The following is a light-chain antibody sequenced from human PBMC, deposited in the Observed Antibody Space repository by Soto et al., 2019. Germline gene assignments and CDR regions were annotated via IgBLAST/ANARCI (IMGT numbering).Light chain of an antibody. CDR3: QNYYNAPET. V-gene: IGKV1-27*01. CDR1: QGISSY. CDR2: AAS. J-gene: IGKJ1*01. Sequence: DIQMTQSPSSLSASVGDSVTITCRASQGISSYLAWYQQRPGKVPKVLIYAASTLHSGVPSRFSGSGSGTDFTLTISNVQPEDVATYYCQNYYNAPETFGQGTKVEIK.